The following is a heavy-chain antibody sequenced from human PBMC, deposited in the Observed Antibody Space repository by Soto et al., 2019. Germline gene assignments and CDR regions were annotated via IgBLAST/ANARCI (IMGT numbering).Heavy chain of an antibody. D-gene: IGHD1-26*01. J-gene: IGHJ3*02. CDR2: IIPLFATA. CDR3: ARSDRRYHDTTQHAFDI. CDR1: GGTFSSYT. Sequence: QVQLVQSGAEVKKPGSSVKVSCKASGGTFSSYTFTWVRQAPGQGLEWMGGIIPLFATADYAQKFQGRFXXXXXXXXXXXXXXXXXXXXXXXXXXXCARSDRRYHDTTQHAFDIWGQGTIVTVSS. V-gene: IGHV1-69*01.